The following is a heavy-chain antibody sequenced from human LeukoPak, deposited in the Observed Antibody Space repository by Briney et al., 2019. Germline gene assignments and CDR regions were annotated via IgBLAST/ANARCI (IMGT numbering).Heavy chain of an antibody. CDR2: VSGADGTT. V-gene: IGHV3-23*01. Sequence: PGGSLRLSCAASGFTFSAYGMSWVRQSPRKGLEWVSGVSGADGTTYYADSVKGRFTISRDNSKSTLYLQMNNLRAEDTAVYHCAKHWSYCSTTSCFFNYYYYYMDVWGKGTTVTVSS. D-gene: IGHD2-2*01. CDR3: AKHWSYCSTTSCFFNYYYYYMDV. J-gene: IGHJ6*03. CDR1: GFTFSAYG.